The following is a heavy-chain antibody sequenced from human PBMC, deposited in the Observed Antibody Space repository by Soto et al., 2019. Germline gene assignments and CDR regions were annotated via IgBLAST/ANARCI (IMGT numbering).Heavy chain of an antibody. CDR3: REGVAD. J-gene: IGHJ4*02. D-gene: IGHD3-10*01. V-gene: IGHV3-30*03. CDR2: LSFDASKK. Sequence: QVQLVESGGGVGQTGWSLRLSCAASGINSSAYGMHWVSQAPGTGLELVGLLSFDASKKCYADSVKGRFTISRDTSRNTLSLQINCLRVEDTAVYYFREGVADWGQGTRVTVSS. CDR1: GINSSAYG.